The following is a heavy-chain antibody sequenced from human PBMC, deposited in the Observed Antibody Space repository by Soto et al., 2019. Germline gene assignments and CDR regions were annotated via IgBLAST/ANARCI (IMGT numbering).Heavy chain of an antibody. J-gene: IGHJ4*02. Sequence: PGESLKISCTGSGYSFTGYWIGWVRQMPGKGLEWMGITYPGDSDTRYSPSFQGRVTISADKSINTAYLQWSSLKASDTAMYYCVRHRSSREIPFDNWGQGTLVTVSS. CDR1: GYSFTGYW. D-gene: IGHD2-21*01. V-gene: IGHV5-51*01. CDR2: TYPGDSDT. CDR3: VRHRSSREIPFDN.